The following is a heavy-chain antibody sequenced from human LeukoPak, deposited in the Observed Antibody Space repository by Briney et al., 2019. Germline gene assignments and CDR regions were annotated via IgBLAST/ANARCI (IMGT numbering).Heavy chain of an antibody. V-gene: IGHV3-21*01. Sequence: GGSLRLSCAASGFTFSSYSMNWVRQAPGKGLEWVSSISSSSSYIYYADSVKGRFTISRDNAKNSLYLQMNSLRAEDTAVYYCARDIPYYYDSSGLLQGAFDIWGQGTMVTVSS. CDR3: ARDIPYYYDSSGLLQGAFDI. CDR2: ISSSSSYI. D-gene: IGHD3-22*01. J-gene: IGHJ3*02. CDR1: GFTFSSYS.